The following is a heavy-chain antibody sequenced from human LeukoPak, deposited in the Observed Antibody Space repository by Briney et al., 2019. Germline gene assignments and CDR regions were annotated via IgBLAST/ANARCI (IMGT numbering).Heavy chain of an antibody. CDR2: IYYSGST. J-gene: IGHJ6*02. D-gene: IGHD5-12*01. CDR3: ARDRSGYGALSYYGMDV. Sequence: SETLSLTCTVSGGSISSGGYYWSWIRQHPGKGLEWIGYIYYSGSTYYNPSLKSRVTISVDTSKNQFSLKLSSVTAADTAVYYCARDRSGYGALSYYGMDVWGQGTTVTVSS. CDR1: GGSISSGGYY. V-gene: IGHV4-31*03.